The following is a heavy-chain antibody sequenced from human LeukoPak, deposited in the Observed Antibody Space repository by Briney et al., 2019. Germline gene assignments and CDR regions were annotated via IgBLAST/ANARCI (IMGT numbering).Heavy chain of an antibody. Sequence: ASVKVSCKASGYTFTSYYIHWVRQAPGQGLEWMGIINPSGGSTSYAQKFQGRVTMTRDTSTSTVYMELSSLRSEDTAVYYCARDRWDWNDSVNWFDPWGQGTLVTVSS. CDR2: INPSGGST. V-gene: IGHV1-46*01. CDR3: ARDRWDWNDSVNWFDP. D-gene: IGHD1-1*01. J-gene: IGHJ5*02. CDR1: GYTFTSYY.